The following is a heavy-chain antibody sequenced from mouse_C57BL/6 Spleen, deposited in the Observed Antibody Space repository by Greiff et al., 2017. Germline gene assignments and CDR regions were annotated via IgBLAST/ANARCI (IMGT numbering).Heavy chain of an antibody. CDR1: GYSITSGYD. CDR2: ISYSGST. J-gene: IGHJ1*03. CDR3: ARDYGSRGYFDV. Sequence: EVKLMESGPGMVKPSQSLSLTCTVTGYSITSGYDWHWIRHFPGNNLEWMGYISYSGSTNYNPSLKSRISITHDTSKNHFFLKLNSVTTEDTATYYCARDYGSRGYFDVWGTGTTVTVSS. D-gene: IGHD1-1*01. V-gene: IGHV3-1*01.